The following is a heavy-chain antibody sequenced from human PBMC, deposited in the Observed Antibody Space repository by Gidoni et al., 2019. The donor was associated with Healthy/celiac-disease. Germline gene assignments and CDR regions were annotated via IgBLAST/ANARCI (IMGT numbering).Heavy chain of an antibody. Sequence: QVQLVQSGAEVKKPGSSVKVSCKASGGTFSSYAISWVRQAPGQGLEWMGRIIPIIGIANYAQKFQGRVTITADKSTSTAYMELSSLRSEDTAVYYCARDRYYYDSSGYYLTDYFDYWGQGTLVTVSS. CDR1: GGTFSSYA. D-gene: IGHD3-22*01. V-gene: IGHV1-69*04. CDR3: ARDRYYYDSSGYYLTDYFDY. CDR2: IIPIIGIA. J-gene: IGHJ4*02.